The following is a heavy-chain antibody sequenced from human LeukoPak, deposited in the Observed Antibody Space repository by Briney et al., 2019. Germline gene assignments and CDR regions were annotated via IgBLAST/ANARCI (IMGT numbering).Heavy chain of an antibody. D-gene: IGHD6-19*01. CDR2: ISGSGGST. J-gene: IGHJ3*02. CDR1: GFTFSSYA. CDR3: AKDQARLAVAGHDAFDI. V-gene: IGHV3-23*01. Sequence: PGGSLGLSCAASGFTFSSYAMSWVRQAPGKGLEWVSAISGSGGSTYYADSVKGRFTTSRDNSKNTLYLQMNSLRAEDTAVYYCAKDQARLAVAGHDAFDIWGQGTMVTVSS.